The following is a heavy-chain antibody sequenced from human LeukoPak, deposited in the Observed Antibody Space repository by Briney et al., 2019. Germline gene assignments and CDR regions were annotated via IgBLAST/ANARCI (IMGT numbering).Heavy chain of an antibody. CDR3: ARSCGGDCWPSHYYYYGMDV. CDR1: GFTFSSYG. D-gene: IGHD2-21*02. V-gene: IGHV3-33*01. J-gene: IGHJ6*04. Sequence: PGGSLRLSCAASGFTFSSYGMHWVRQAPGKGLEWVAVIWYDGSNKYYADSVKGRFTISRDNSKNTLYLQMNSLRAEDTAVYYCARSCGGDCWPSHYYYYGMDVWSKGTTVTVSS. CDR2: IWYDGSNK.